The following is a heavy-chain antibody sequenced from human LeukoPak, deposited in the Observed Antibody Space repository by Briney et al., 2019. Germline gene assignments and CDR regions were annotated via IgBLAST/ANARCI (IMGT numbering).Heavy chain of an antibody. Sequence: GGSLRLSCAASGFTFSVYYMSWIRQAPGKGLEWVSYITNSGSAQYYADSVRGRFTISRDNSKNLLFLQMNSLRVEDTAVYYCARDGDTTSKVDYLGQGTLVTVSS. D-gene: IGHD5-18*01. J-gene: IGHJ4*02. CDR2: ITNSGSAQ. V-gene: IGHV3-11*01. CDR3: ARDGDTTSKVDY. CDR1: GFTFSVYY.